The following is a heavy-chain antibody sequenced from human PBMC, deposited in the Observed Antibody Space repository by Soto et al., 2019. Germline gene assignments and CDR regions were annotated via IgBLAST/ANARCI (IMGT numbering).Heavy chain of an antibody. Sequence: PSETLSLTCTVSGGSISSGGYYWSWIRQHPGKGLEWIGYIYYSGSTYYNPSLKSRVTISVDTSKNQFSLKLSSVTAADTAVYYCARGVVVVAATENWLDPRGQGTLVTVSS. CDR3: ARGVVVVAATENWLDP. CDR2: IYYSGST. CDR1: GGSISSGGYY. D-gene: IGHD2-15*01. J-gene: IGHJ5*02. V-gene: IGHV4-31*03.